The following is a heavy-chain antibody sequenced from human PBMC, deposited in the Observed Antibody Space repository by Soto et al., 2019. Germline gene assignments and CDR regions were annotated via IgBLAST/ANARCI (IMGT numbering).Heavy chain of an antibody. Sequence: GGSLRLSCAASGFTFSSYSMNWVRQAPGKGLEWVSSISSSSSYIYYADSVKGRFTISRDNAKNSLYLQMNSLRAEDTAVYYCARDSRYQLPTGIDDAFDIWGQGTMVTVSS. CDR2: ISSSSSYI. CDR3: ARDSRYQLPTGIDDAFDI. CDR1: GFTFSSYS. D-gene: IGHD2-2*01. V-gene: IGHV3-21*01. J-gene: IGHJ3*02.